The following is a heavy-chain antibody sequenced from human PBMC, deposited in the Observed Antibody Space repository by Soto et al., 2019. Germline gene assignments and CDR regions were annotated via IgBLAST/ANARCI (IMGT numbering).Heavy chain of an antibody. J-gene: IGHJ5*02. Sequence: SETLALTCTVCGGSISSYYWSWIRQPPGKGLEWTGYIYYSGSTNYNPSLKSRVTISVDTSKNQFSLKLSSVTAADTAVYYCARDRPGVGWFDPWGQGTLVTVSS. CDR2: IYYSGST. CDR3: ARDRPGVGWFDP. CDR1: GGSISSYY. D-gene: IGHD3-10*01. V-gene: IGHV4-59*01.